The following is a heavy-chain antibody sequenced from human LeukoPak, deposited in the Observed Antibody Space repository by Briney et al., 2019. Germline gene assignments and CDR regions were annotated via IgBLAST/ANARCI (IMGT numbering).Heavy chain of an antibody. CDR2: IKSNTDGGTT. V-gene: IGHV3-15*01. D-gene: IGHD3-16*02. CDR1: GFTCSNAW. J-gene: IGHJ6*03. CDR3: TAVYRVEGHYYYYMDG. Sequence: NPGGSLRLSCAASGFTCSNAWMSWVRQAPGKGLEWLGRIKSNTDGGTTDYAAPVKGRFTISRDDSKDTLYLQMNSLKTEDTAVYYRTAVYRVEGHYYYYMDGWGKGTTVTISS.